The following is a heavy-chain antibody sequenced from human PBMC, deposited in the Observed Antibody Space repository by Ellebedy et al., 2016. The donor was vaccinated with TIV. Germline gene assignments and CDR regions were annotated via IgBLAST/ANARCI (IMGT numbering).Heavy chain of an antibody. D-gene: IGHD6-13*01. CDR2: ISGTSNYI. J-gene: IGHJ6*03. Sequence: GGSLRLXXAASGFTFSSYTMNWVRQAPGKGLEWVSSISGTSNYIYYADSVKGRFTISRDNARNSLHLQMNSLRVEDTAVFYCARSPGIDSAGIDYYYYMDVWGKGTTVTVSS. CDR1: GFTFSSYT. CDR3: ARSPGIDSAGIDYYYYMDV. V-gene: IGHV3-21*01.